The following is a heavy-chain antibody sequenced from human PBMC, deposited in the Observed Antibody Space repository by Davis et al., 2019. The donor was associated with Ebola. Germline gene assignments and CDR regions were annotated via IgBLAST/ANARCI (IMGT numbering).Heavy chain of an antibody. V-gene: IGHV1-24*01. CDR1: GYTLTELS. J-gene: IGHJ6*02. D-gene: IGHD2-2*01. CDR2: FDPEDGET. CDR3: ARDRVLGIVVVPAAQGGYYYYGMDV. Sequence: ASVKVSCKVSGYTLTELSMHWVRQAPGKGLEWMGGFDPEDGETNYAQKFQGRVTMTRDTSISTAYMELSRLRSDDTAVYYCARDRVLGIVVVPAAQGGYYYYGMDVWGQGTTVTVSS.